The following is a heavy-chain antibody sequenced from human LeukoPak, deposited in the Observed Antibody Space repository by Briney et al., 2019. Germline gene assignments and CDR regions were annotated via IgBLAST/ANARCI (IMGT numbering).Heavy chain of an antibody. Sequence: PGGSLRLSCAASGFTFSSYAMSWVRQAPGEGLEWVSAISGSGGSTYYADSVKGRFTISRDNSKITLYLQMNSLRAEDTAVYYCAKVRGYGSGSYSPGFDPWGQGTLVTVSS. D-gene: IGHD3-10*01. V-gene: IGHV3-23*01. CDR3: AKVRGYGSGSYSPGFDP. CDR1: GFTFSSYA. J-gene: IGHJ5*02. CDR2: ISGSGGST.